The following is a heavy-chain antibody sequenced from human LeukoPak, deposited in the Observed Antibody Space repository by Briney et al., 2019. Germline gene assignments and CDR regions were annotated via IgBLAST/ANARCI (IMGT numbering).Heavy chain of an antibody. CDR3: VRERSFFGENY. V-gene: IGHV4-39*02. J-gene: IGHJ4*02. CDR1: GDSIITSRYY. Sequence: SETLSLTCTVSGDSIITSRYYWAWIRQPPGKGLEWIGSISYSGSTNYDPSLKSRVTISVDTSKNQFSLQLSSVTAADTAFYYCVRERSFFGENYWGQGTLVNVSS. D-gene: IGHD3-10*01. CDR2: ISYSGST.